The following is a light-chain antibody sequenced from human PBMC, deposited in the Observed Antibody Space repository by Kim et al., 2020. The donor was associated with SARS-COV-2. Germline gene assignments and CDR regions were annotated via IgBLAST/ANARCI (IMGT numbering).Light chain of an antibody. V-gene: IGKV3-20*01. CDR2: GAS. CDR3: QQAVPSSAT. CDR1: PTIITDS. J-gene: IGKJ5*01. Sequence: SPVDRATPSCRARPTIITDSLAWYQHQPGHPPRLRVYGASSRATGIPVRFSGSGSGTDFTLTISRLEPEDFAVYYCQQAVPSSATFGQGTRLEIK.